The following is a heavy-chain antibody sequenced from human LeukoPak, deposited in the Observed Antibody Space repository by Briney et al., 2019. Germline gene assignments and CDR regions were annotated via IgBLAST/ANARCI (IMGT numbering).Heavy chain of an antibody. CDR1: GYTLTELS. V-gene: IGHV1-24*01. D-gene: IGHD3-22*01. J-gene: IGHJ3*02. CDR3: ARITYYYDSSGYYGAFDI. Sequence: ASVKVSCKVSGYTLTELSMHWVRQAPGKGLEWMGGFDPEDGETIYAQKFQGRVTMTEDTSTSTAYIELRSLRSDDTAVYYCARITYYYDSSGYYGAFDIWGQGTMITVSS. CDR2: FDPEDGET.